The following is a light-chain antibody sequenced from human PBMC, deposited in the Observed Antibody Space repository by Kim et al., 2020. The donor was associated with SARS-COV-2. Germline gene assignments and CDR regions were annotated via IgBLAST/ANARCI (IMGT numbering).Light chain of an antibody. Sequence: VSPGERATLSCRASQSVSSNLAWYQHKPGQAPRLLIHGASTRAAGIPARFNGSGSGTEFTLTISSLQSEDFAVYYCQQYDNWPPYTFGQGTKLEI. V-gene: IGKV3-15*01. CDR3: QQYDNWPPYT. J-gene: IGKJ2*01. CDR1: QSVSSN. CDR2: GAS.